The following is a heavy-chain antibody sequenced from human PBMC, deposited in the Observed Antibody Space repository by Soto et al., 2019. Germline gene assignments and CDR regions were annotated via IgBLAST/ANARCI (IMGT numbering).Heavy chain of an antibody. CDR2: MYYSGST. V-gene: IGHV4-39*01. Sequence: QLQLQESGPGLVKPSETLSLTCTVSGGPIHSSAYYWGWIRQPPGKRLEWIGSMYYSGSTYYNPSLYSRVTISVHTSKNQLSLNLSAVTAADTAVYYCARVQAITGPPEDAFDIWGQGTRVIVSS. CDR3: ARVQAITGPPEDAFDI. J-gene: IGHJ3*02. CDR1: GGPIHSSAYY. D-gene: IGHD2-21*01.